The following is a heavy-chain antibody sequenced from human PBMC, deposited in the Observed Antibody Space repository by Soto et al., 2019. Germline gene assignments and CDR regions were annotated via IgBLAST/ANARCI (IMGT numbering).Heavy chain of an antibody. CDR3: AREDSIIIPAVSDF. J-gene: IGHJ4*02. CDR2: VSKSDYT. CDR1: GFNFNNYG. Sequence: GGLRLSCAVSGFNFNNYGINWVRQAPGKGLEWVSSVSKSDYTYYSDSVKGRFTISRDNAKNSVSLQMNTLRAEDTAVYYCAREDSIIIPAVSDFWGQGTLVTVSS. D-gene: IGHD2-2*01. V-gene: IGHV3-21*01.